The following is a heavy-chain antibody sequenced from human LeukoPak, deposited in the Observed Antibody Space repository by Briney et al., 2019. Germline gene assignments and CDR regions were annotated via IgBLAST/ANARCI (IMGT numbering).Heavy chain of an antibody. CDR1: GDSVSSNSAA. Sequence: SQTLSLTCAISGDSVSSNSAAWNWIRQSPSRGLEWLGRTYYRSKWYNDYAVSVKSRITINPDTSKNQFSLQLNSVTPEDTAVYNCARALGDSSGYGNHYFDYWGQGTLVTVSS. D-gene: IGHD3-22*01. J-gene: IGHJ4*02. CDR3: ARALGDSSGYGNHYFDY. CDR2: TYYRSKWYN. V-gene: IGHV6-1*01.